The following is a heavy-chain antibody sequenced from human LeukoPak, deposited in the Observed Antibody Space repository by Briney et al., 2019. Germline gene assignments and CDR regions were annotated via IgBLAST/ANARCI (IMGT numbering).Heavy chain of an antibody. Sequence: SETLSLTCTVSGGSISSSSYYWGWIRQPPGKGLEWIGSIYYSGSTYYNPSLKSRVTISVDTSKNQFSLKLSSVTAADTAVYYCAGQYTGYDAFDYWGQGTLVTVSS. J-gene: IGHJ4*02. CDR3: AGQYTGYDAFDY. D-gene: IGHD5-12*01. CDR1: GGSISSSSYY. V-gene: IGHV4-39*01. CDR2: IYYSGST.